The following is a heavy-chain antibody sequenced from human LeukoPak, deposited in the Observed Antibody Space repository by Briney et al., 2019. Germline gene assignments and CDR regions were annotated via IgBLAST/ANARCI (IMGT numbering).Heavy chain of an antibody. Sequence: SETLSLTCAVYGGSFSGYYWSWIRQPPGKGLEWIGEINHSGSTNYNPSLKSRVTVSVDTSKNQFSLKLSSVTAADTAVYYCARGPGSWYKNWFDPWGQGTLVTVSS. D-gene: IGHD6-13*01. CDR2: INHSGST. J-gene: IGHJ5*02. V-gene: IGHV4-34*01. CDR3: ARGPGSWYKNWFDP. CDR1: GGSFSGYY.